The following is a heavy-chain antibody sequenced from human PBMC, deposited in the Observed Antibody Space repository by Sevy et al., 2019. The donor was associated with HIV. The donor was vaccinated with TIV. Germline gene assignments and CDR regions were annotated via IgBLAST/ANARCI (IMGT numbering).Heavy chain of an antibody. V-gene: IGHV3-30-3*01. CDR3: ARGEADYAYFDY. J-gene: IGHJ4*02. Sequence: GESLKISCAASGFTFSSYAMHWVRQAPGKGLEWVAVISYDGSNKYYADSVKGRFTISRDNSKNTLYLQMNSLGAEDTAVYYCARGEADYAYFDYWGQGTLVTVSS. CDR1: GFTFSSYA. D-gene: IGHD4-17*01. CDR2: ISYDGSNK.